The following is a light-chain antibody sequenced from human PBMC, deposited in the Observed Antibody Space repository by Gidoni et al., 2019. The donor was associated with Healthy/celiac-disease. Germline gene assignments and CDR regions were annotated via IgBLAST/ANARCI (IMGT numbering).Light chain of an antibody. CDR2: AAS. V-gene: IGKV1-12*01. CDR3: QQANRFLLT. Sequence: DIQMTQSPSSVSASVADRVTITCRASHRISSWLAWYQQKPGNAPKLLIYAASILQSGVPSRFSGSGSGTDFTLTISSLQPEDFANYYCQQANRFLLTFGGGTKVEIK. J-gene: IGKJ4*01. CDR1: HRISSW.